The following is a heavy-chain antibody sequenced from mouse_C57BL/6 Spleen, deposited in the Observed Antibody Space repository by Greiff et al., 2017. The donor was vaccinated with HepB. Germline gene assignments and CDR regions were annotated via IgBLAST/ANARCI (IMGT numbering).Heavy chain of an antibody. CDR2: IYPGSGST. V-gene: IGHV1-55*01. Sequence: QVQLQHPGAELVKPGASVKMSCKASGYTFTSYWITWVKQRPGQGLEWIGDIYPGSGSTNYNEKFKSKATLTVDTSSSTAYMQLSSLTSEDSAVYYCAISSGYSAWFAYWGQGTLVTVSA. CDR3: AISSGYSAWFAY. J-gene: IGHJ3*01. D-gene: IGHD3-2*02. CDR1: GYTFTSYW.